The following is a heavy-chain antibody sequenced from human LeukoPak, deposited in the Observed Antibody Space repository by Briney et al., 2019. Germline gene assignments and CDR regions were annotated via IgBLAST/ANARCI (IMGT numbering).Heavy chain of an antibody. V-gene: IGHV4-34*01. J-gene: IGHJ4*02. CDR3: ASDSSGQNHAVDY. CDR2: INHSGST. CDR1: GGSFRGYY. D-gene: IGHD3-22*01. Sequence: SETLSLTCAVYGGSFRGYYWSWIRQPPGKGLEWIGEINHSGSTNYNPSLKSRVTISVDTSKNQFSLKLSSVTAADTAVYYCASDSSGQNHAVDYWGQGTLVTVSS.